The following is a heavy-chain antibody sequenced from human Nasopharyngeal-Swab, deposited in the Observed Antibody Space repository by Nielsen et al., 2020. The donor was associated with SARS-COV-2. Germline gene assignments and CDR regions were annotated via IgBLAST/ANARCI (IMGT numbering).Heavy chain of an antibody. CDR1: AYTFTRYG. V-gene: IGHV1-18*04. J-gene: IGHJ6*02. CDR3: AVQPGIDVVQVMAHFYYGMDV. CDR2: ISSYNSNT. Sequence: ASVKVSSNASAYTFTRYGISCVRQPPGQGLQWMGCISSYNSNTNYAQKVQGRVSLTIDTSTTTAYMELRSLRSDDTAVYYCAVQPGIDVVQVMAHFYYGMDVWGQGTTVTVSS. D-gene: IGHD2-2*01.